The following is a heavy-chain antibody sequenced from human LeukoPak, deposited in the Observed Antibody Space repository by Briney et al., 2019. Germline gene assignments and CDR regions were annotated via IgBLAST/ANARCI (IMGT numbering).Heavy chain of an antibody. Sequence: SETLSLTCTVSGGSISSYYWSWIRQPPGKGLEWIGYISYSGSTNYNPSLKSRVTISLDTSKNQFSLKLSSVTAADTAVYYCARAGILTGFPDAFDIWGQGTMVTVSS. CDR3: ARAGILTGFPDAFDI. V-gene: IGHV4-59*01. J-gene: IGHJ3*02. CDR1: GGSISSYY. D-gene: IGHD3-9*01. CDR2: ISYSGST.